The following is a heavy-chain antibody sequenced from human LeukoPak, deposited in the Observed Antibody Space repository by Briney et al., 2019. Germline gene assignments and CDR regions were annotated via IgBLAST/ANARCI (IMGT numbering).Heavy chain of an antibody. D-gene: IGHD1-26*01. V-gene: IGHV3-21*01. CDR3: ARVGAHYFDY. CDR1: GFTFSSYS. J-gene: IGHJ4*02. CDR2: ISSSSSYI. Sequence: RSGGSLRLSCAASGFTFSSYSMNWVRQAPGKGLKWVSSISSSSSYIYYADSVKGRFTISRDNAKNSLYLQMNSLRAEDTAVYYCARVGAHYFDYWGQGTLVTVSS.